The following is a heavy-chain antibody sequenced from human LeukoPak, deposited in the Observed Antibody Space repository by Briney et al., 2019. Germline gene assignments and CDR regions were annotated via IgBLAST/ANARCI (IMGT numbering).Heavy chain of an antibody. V-gene: IGHV3-30*18. CDR2: ISSEERTT. Sequence: GGSLRLSCVASGFTFSNYGMHWARQAPGKGLEWVAVISSEERTTYYADSVEGRFTISRDLSKSTLYLQMDSLTGEDTAVYYCAKEKAHAHPVDYWGQGTLVTVSS. CDR1: GFTFSNYG. CDR3: AKEKAHAHPVDY. J-gene: IGHJ4*02.